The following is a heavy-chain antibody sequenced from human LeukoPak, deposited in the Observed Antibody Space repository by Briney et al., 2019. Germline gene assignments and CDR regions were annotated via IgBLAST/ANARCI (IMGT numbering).Heavy chain of an antibody. J-gene: IGHJ3*02. V-gene: IGHV3-21*01. CDR1: GFTFSSFS. CDR2: ISSSSSYI. Sequence: GGSLRLSCAASGFTFSSFSMNWVRQAPGKGLEWVSSISSSSSYIYYADSVKGRFTISRDNAKNSLYLQMNSLRAEDTAVYYCARCLGATRCAFDIWGQGTMVTVSS. CDR3: ARCLGATRCAFDI. D-gene: IGHD1-26*01.